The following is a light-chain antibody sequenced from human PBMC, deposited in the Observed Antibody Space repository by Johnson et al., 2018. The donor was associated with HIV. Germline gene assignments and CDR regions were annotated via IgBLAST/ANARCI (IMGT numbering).Light chain of an antibody. V-gene: IGLV1-51*01. J-gene: IGLJ1*01. CDR1: SSNIGNNY. Sequence: QSVLTQPPSVSAAPGQKVTISCSGSSSNIGNNYVSWYQQLPGTAPKLLIYDNNKRPSGIPDRFSGSKSDTSATLGITGLQTGDEADYYCGTWDSSLSVYVFGTGTKVSVL. CDR2: DNN. CDR3: GTWDSSLSVYV.